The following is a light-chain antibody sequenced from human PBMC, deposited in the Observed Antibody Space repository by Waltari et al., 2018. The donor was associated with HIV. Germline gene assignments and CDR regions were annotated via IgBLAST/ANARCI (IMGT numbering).Light chain of an antibody. CDR2: GAS. V-gene: IGKV1-12*01. CDR3: QQTNGSPLT. CDR1: QGISTW. J-gene: IGKJ2*01. Sequence: DIQMTQSPRYMSAFVGDSVTSTCRASQGISTWLAWYQQKPGKVPQLLIHGASSLHSGVPSRFNGSGSGTQFSLTISSLQSEDLATYYCQQTNGSPLTFGGGTTLE.